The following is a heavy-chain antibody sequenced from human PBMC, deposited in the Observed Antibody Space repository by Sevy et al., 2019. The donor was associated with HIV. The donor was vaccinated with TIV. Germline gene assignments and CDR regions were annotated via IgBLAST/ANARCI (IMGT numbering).Heavy chain of an antibody. J-gene: IGHJ4*02. CDR2: ISGSGGST. D-gene: IGHD5-12*01. CDR1: GFTFSSYA. CDR3: AKDLGATITTYYFDY. V-gene: IGHV3-23*01. Sequence: GGSLRLSCAASGFTFSSYAMSWVRQAPGKGLEWVSAISGSGGSTYYEDSVKGRFTISRDNSKNTLYLQMNSLRAEDTAVYYCAKDLGATITTYYFDYWGQGTLVTVSS.